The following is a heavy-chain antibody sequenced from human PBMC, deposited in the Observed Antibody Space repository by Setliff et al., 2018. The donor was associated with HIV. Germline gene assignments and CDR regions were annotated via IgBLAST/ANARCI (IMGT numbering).Heavy chain of an antibody. J-gene: IGHJ4*02. D-gene: IGHD3-16*01. CDR2: VYTSGST. CDR3: ARLGYVTFDFDY. V-gene: IGHV4-4*09. Sequence: SETLSLTCTVSGGSIRSYYWSWIRQPPGKGLEWIAYVYTSGSTNYIPSLKSRVTISVDTSKKQFSLKLSSVAAADTAVYFCARLGYVTFDFDYWGQGTLVTVSS. CDR1: GGSIRSYY.